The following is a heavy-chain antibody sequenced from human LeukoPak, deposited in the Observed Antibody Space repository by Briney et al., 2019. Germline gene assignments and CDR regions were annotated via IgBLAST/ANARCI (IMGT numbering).Heavy chain of an antibody. Sequence: SETLSLTCTVSGSSISNYYWSWIRQPLGKGLEWIGYIYTSGSTNYNPSLKSRVTISVDTSKNQFSLKLTSVTAADTAVYYCARGGGYGSSPLKWGQGILVTVSS. J-gene: IGHJ4*02. D-gene: IGHD6-6*01. CDR2: IYTSGST. CDR1: GSSISNYY. CDR3: ARGGGYGSSPLK. V-gene: IGHV4-4*09.